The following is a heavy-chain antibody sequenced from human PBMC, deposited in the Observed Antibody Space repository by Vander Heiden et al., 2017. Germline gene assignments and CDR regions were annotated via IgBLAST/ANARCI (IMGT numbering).Heavy chain of an antibody. CDR3: ARPTREAVAA. V-gene: IGHV5-51*03. J-gene: IGHJ5*02. Sequence: EVQLVQSGAAVKKPGESLKISCKGSGYSFPNYWIGWVRQMPGRGLEWMGIIYPGDSDTRYNPSFQGQVTISADKSISTAYLQWSRLKASDTAMYYCARPTREAVAAWGQGTLVTVSS. CDR2: IYPGDSDT. CDR1: GYSFPNYW. D-gene: IGHD6-25*01.